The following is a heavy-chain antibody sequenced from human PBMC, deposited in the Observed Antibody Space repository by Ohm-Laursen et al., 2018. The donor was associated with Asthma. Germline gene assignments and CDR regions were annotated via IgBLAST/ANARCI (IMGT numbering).Heavy chain of an antibody. CDR3: AKDGYYYDSSGYYNY. CDR1: GFTFSSYA. D-gene: IGHD3-22*01. V-gene: IGHV3-23*01. J-gene: IGHJ4*02. Sequence: SLRLSCAAYGFTFSSYAMSWVRQAPGKGLEWVSAISGSGGSTYYADSVKGRFTISRDNSKNTLYLQMNSLRAEDTAVYYCAKDGYYYDSSGYYNYWGQGTLVTVSS. CDR2: ISGSGGST.